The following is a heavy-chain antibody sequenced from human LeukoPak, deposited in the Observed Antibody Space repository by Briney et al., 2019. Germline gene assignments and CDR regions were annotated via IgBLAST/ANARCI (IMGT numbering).Heavy chain of an antibody. V-gene: IGHV3-23*01. J-gene: IGHJ3*02. Sequence: GGTLRLSCAVSGFTFSSYGMSWVRQAPGKGLEWVSAISGSGGSTYYADSVKGRFTISRDNAKNSLYLQMSSLRAEDTAVYYCAIITGTTADAFDIWGQGTMVTVSS. CDR3: AIITGTTADAFDI. CDR2: ISGSGGST. CDR1: GFTFSSYG. D-gene: IGHD1-20*01.